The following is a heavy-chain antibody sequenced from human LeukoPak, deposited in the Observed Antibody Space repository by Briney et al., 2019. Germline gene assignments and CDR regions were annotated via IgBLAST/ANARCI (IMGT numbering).Heavy chain of an antibody. CDR1: GLTFSEPW. CDR3: ARDLGLRGST. J-gene: IGHJ5*02. Sequence: GGSLRLSCEASGLTFSEPWMHWVRQIPGKGLVWLSRMYGDMREISYADSVKGRFTISRDNAKNTVYLQMNSLRGEDTAVYYCARDLGLRGSTWGQGTLVTVSS. V-gene: IGHV3-74*01. CDR2: MYGDMREI. D-gene: IGHD5-12*01.